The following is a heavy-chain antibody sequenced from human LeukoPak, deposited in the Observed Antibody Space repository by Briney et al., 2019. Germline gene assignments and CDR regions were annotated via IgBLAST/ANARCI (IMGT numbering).Heavy chain of an antibody. CDR2: IIPILGIA. V-gene: IGHV1-69*02. Sequence: SVKVSCKASGGTFSSYTISWVRQAPGQGLEWMGRIIPILGIANYAQKFQGRVTITADKSTSTAYMELSSLRSEDTAVYYCARFRETTVAPDAFDIRGQGTMVTVSS. CDR1: GGTFSSYT. CDR3: ARFRETTVAPDAFDI. D-gene: IGHD4-11*01. J-gene: IGHJ3*02.